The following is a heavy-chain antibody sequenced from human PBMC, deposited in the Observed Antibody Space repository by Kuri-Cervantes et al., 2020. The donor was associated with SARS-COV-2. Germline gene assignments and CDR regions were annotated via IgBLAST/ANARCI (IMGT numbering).Heavy chain of an antibody. J-gene: IGHJ5*02. CDR1: GYTFTDYY. D-gene: IGHD1-26*01. V-gene: IGHV1-2*02. Sequence: ASVKVSCKASGYTFTDYYMHWVRQAPGQGLEWMGWINPNSGGTNYAQKFQGRVTMTRDTSISTAYMELSRLRSDDTAVYYCAREFGYSGSYARQYNWFDPWGQGTLVTVSS. CDR3: AREFGYSGSYARQYNWFDP. CDR2: INPNSGGT.